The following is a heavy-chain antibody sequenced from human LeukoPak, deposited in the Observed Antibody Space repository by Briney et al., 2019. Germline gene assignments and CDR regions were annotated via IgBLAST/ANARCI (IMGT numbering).Heavy chain of an antibody. CDR2: ISWNSGSI. CDR1: GFTFDDYA. V-gene: IGHV3-9*01. D-gene: IGHD5-12*01. Sequence: GRSLRLSCAASGFTFDDYAMHWVRQAPGKGLEWVSGISWNSGSIGYADSVKGRFTISRDNAKNSLYLQMNSLRAEDTALYYCTTVDIVAWGQGTLVTVSS. J-gene: IGHJ5*02. CDR3: TTVDIVA.